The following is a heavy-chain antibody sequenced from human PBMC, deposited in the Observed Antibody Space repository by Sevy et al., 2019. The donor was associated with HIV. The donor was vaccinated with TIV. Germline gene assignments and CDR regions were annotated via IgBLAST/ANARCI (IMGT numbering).Heavy chain of an antibody. V-gene: IGHV3-23*01. CDR3: AREGCTKPHDY. CDR2: FSFGCGRI. Sequence: GGSLRLSCAASGFTFSSYWMSWVRQAPGKGLEWVSTFSFGCGRINYADSVKGRFTISRDDSKNTLYLQMNSLRAEDTAVYYCAREGCTKPHDYWGQGTLVTVSS. CDR1: GFTFSSYW. D-gene: IGHD2-8*01. J-gene: IGHJ4*02.